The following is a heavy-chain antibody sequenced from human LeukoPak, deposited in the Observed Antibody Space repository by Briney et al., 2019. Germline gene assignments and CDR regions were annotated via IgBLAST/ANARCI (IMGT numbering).Heavy chain of an antibody. CDR3: ARPLTYYYDSSGYSGFFAY. CDR2: INQDGSER. Sequence: GGSLRLSCAASGFTFSTYWMTWVRQAPGKGLEWVANINQDGSERYYVDSVKGRFTISRDNAKNSLYLQMNSLRAEDTAVYYCARPLTYYYDSSGYSGFFAYWGQGTLVTVSS. D-gene: IGHD3-22*01. V-gene: IGHV3-7*01. CDR1: GFTFSTYW. J-gene: IGHJ4*02.